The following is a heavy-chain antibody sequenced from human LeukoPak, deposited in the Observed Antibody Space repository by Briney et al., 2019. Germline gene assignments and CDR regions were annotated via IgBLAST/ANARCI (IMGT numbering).Heavy chain of an antibody. CDR2: FDPEDGET. J-gene: IGHJ5*02. CDR1: GYTLTELS. D-gene: IGHD2-2*01. V-gene: IGHV1-24*01. CDR3: ARDGCSSTSCYENWFDP. Sequence: ASVKVSCKVSGYTLTELSMHWVRQAPGKGLEWMGGFDPEDGETIYAQKFQGRVTMTEDTSTDTAYMELSSLRSEDTAVYYCARDGCSSTSCYENWFDPWGQGTLVTVSS.